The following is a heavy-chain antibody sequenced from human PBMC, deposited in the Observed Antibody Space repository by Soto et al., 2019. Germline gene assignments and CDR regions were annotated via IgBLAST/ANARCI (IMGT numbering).Heavy chain of an antibody. CDR3: ASGGIAVY. V-gene: IGHV3-74*01. CDR1: GFTFSNNW. Sequence: EVQLVESGGGLVQPGGSLRLSCAASGFTFSNNWMHWVRQAPGKGPVCVSRINSDGSSTYYADSVKGRFTISRDNAKNTLYLQMNSLRADDTAVYYCASGGIAVYWGQGTLVTVSS. J-gene: IGHJ4*02. D-gene: IGHD6-19*01. CDR2: INSDGSST.